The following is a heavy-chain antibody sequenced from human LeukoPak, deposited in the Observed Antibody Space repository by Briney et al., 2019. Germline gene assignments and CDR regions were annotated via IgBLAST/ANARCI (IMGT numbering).Heavy chain of an antibody. V-gene: IGHV4-59*08. D-gene: IGHD3-10*01. J-gene: IGHJ6*02. CDR2: IYYSGTT. CDR3: ARRGRYGAGPLYYYYGMDV. CDR1: GGSIDTYY. Sequence: SETLSLTCTVSGGSIDTYYWSWLRQPPGKRLEWIGYIYYSGTTDYSPSLKSRVTMSVDTSKNQFSLRLSSVTAADTAVYYCARRGRYGAGPLYYYYGMDVWGQGTTVTVSS.